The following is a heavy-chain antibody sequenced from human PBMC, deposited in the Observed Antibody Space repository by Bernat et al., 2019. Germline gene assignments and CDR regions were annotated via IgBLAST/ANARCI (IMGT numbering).Heavy chain of an antibody. V-gene: IGHV3-21*01. Sequence: EVQLVESGGGLVQPGGSLRLSCAASGFTFSTYAMSWVRQAPGKGLEWVSAISSSSSYIYYADSVKGRFTISRDNAKNSLYLQMNSLRAEDTAVYYCARDTTGTTPSWYFDLWGRGTLVTVSS. CDR2: ISSSSSYI. J-gene: IGHJ2*01. CDR3: ARDTTGTTPSWYFDL. CDR1: GFTFSTYA. D-gene: IGHD1-1*01.